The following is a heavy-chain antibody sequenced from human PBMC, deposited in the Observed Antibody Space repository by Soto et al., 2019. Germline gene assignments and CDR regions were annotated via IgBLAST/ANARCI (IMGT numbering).Heavy chain of an antibody. CDR2: ISGYNGNT. D-gene: IGHD3-22*01. Sequence: FSWVRQAPGQGLEWMGWISGYNGNTKYAEKFQGRVTMTTDTSTSTAHMELRSLRSDDTAVYYCARLGHVYYYDSSGYREYFQHWGQGTLVTVSS. J-gene: IGHJ1*01. V-gene: IGHV1-18*01. CDR3: ARLGHVYYYDSSGYREYFQH.